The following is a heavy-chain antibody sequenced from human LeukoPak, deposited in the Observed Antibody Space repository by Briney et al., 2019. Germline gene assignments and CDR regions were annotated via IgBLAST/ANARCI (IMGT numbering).Heavy chain of an antibody. CDR1: GYSFTNYY. V-gene: IGHV1-46*01. CDR2: INPRGGTT. Sequence: ASVKVSCKTSGYSFTNYYMHRVRQAPGQGLEWMGMINPRGGTTSQPQKFQGRVTMTRDTSTSTVYMELSSLRSEDTAVYFCARDLSGSYHMYYFDYWGQGTLVTVSS. D-gene: IGHD1-26*01. CDR3: ARDLSGSYHMYYFDY. J-gene: IGHJ4*02.